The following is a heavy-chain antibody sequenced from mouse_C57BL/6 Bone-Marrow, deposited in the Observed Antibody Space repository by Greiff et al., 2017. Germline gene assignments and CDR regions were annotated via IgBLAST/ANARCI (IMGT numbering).Heavy chain of an antibody. D-gene: IGHD1-2*01. V-gene: IGHV10-3*01. CDR1: GFTFNTYA. CDR3: VRSLAWFAY. CDR2: IRSKSSNYAT. J-gene: IGHJ3*01. Sequence: EVKVVESGGGLVQPKGSLKLSCAASGFTFNTYAMHWVRQAPGKGLEWVARIRSKSSNYATYYADSVKDRFPISRDDSQSMIYLQMNNLKTEDTAIYYFVRSLAWFAYWGQGTLVTVSA.